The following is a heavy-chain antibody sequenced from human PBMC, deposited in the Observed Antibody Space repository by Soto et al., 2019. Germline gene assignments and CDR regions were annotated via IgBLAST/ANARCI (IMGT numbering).Heavy chain of an antibody. CDR1: GFPFTTYG. D-gene: IGHD3-10*01. V-gene: IGHV3-30*03. J-gene: IGHJ4*02. CDR2: ISYDGSNK. CDR3: VGGQYYFDY. Sequence: QVQLVESGGGVVQPGGSLRLSCAASGFPFTTYGMHWVREGPGTGLEWVAVISYDGSNKYYADSVKGRFTISRDNSKNTLYLQMNSLRPEDTALYYCVGGQYYFDYRGQGTLVTVSS.